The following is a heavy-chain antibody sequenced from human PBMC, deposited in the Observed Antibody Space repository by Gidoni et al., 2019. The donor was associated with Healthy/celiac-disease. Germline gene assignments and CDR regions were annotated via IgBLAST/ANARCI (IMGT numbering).Heavy chain of an antibody. CDR3: ARGAPPNIAVAESYYFDY. Sequence: EVQLVESGGGLVQPGGSLRLSCAASGFTFSSYAMHWVRQAPGKGLENVSAISSNGGSTYYANSVKGRFTISRDNSKNTLYLQMGSLRAEDMAVYYCARGAPPNIAVAESYYFDYWGQGTLVTVSS. J-gene: IGHJ4*02. CDR2: ISSNGGST. V-gene: IGHV3-64*01. D-gene: IGHD6-19*01. CDR1: GFTFSSYA.